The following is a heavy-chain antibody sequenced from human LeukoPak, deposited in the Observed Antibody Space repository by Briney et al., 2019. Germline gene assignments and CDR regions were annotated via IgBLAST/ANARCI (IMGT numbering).Heavy chain of an antibody. CDR3: TTDPTTVTYYYYYMDV. D-gene: IGHD4-17*01. J-gene: IGHJ6*03. Sequence: PGGSLRLSCAASGFTFSNAWMSWVRQAPGKGLEWVGRIKSKTDGGTTDYAAPVKGRFTISRDDSKNTLYLQMNSLKTEDTAVYYCTTDPTTVTYYYYYMDVWGKGTTVTVSS. CDR2: IKSKTDGGTT. V-gene: IGHV3-15*01. CDR1: GFTFSNAW.